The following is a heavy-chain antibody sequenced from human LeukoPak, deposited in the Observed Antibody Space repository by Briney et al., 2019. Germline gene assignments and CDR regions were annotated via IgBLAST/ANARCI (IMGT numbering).Heavy chain of an antibody. V-gene: IGHV4-4*02. D-gene: IGHD2-15*01. CDR2: IYHSGST. CDR1: GGSISSSNW. CDR3: ASRDCSGGSCYWGTDY. J-gene: IGHJ4*02. Sequence: PSETLSLTCAVSGGSISSSNWWSWVRQPPGKGLEWIGEIYHSGSTNYNPSLKSRVTISVDKSKNQFSLKLSSVTAADTAVYYCASRDCSGGSCYWGTDYWGQGTLVTVSS.